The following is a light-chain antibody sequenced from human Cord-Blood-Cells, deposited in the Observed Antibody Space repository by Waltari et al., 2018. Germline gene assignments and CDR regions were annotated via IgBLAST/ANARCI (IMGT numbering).Light chain of an antibody. CDR1: QSMSSY. J-gene: IGKJ3*01. CDR2: AAS. CDR3: QQSYSTPFT. Sequence: DIQMTQSPSSLSASVGDRVTITCRASQSMSSYLNWYQQKPGKAPKLLIYAASSLQSGVPSRFSGSGSGTDFTLTISSLQLEDFATYYCQQSYSTPFTFGPGTKVDIK. V-gene: IGKV1-39*01.